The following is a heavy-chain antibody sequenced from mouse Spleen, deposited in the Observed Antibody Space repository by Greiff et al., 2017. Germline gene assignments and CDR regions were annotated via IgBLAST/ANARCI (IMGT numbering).Heavy chain of an antibody. V-gene: IGHV5-6-2*01. CDR1: GFTFSSYY. CDR3: ARHGSWGYDDGFDY. D-gene: IGHD2-2*01. CDR2: INSNGGST. Sequence: EVQGVESGGGLVKLGGSLKLSCAASGFTFSSYYMSWVRQTPEKRLELVAAINSNGGSTYYPDTVKGRFTISRDNAKNTLYLQMSSLKSEDTALYYCARHGSWGYDDGFDYWGQGTTLTVSS. J-gene: IGHJ2*01.